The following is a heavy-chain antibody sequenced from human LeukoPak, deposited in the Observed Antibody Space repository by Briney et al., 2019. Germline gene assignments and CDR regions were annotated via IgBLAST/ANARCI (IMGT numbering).Heavy chain of an antibody. Sequence: GGSLRLSCAASRFTFSIFAMNWVRQAPGKGLEWLSYISSSSSTIYYADPVKGRFTISRDNAKNSLYLQLNSLRPEDTGLYYCARDRGGWPDYWGQGTLVTVSS. V-gene: IGHV3-48*01. CDR1: RFTFSIFA. D-gene: IGHD6-19*01. CDR3: ARDRGGWPDY. CDR2: ISSSSSTI. J-gene: IGHJ4*02.